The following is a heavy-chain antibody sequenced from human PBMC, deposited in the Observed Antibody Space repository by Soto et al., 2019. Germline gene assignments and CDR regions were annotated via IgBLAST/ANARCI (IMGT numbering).Heavy chain of an antibody. CDR1: GFSFGSYW. D-gene: IGHD3-22*01. V-gene: IGHV3-7*04. CDR3: ARYDYDSSGYYGGYFDY. CDR2: IKEDGSEK. Sequence: PGGSLRLSCATSGFSFGSYWMTWIRQAPGKGLEWVANIKEDGSEKNYVDSVKGRFTISRDNAKNALYVQMNSLRAEDTTVYYCARYDYDSSGYYGGYFDYWGQGTLVTVSS. J-gene: IGHJ4*02.